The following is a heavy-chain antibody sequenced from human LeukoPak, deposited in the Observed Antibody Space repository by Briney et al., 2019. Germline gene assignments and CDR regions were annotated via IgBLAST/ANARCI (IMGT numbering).Heavy chain of an antibody. J-gene: IGHJ6*02. CDR1: GGSFSGYY. V-gene: IGHV4-34*01. Sequence: SETLSLTCAVYGGSFSGYYWSWIRQPPGKGLEWIGEINHSGSTNYNPSLKSRVTISVDTSKNQFSLKLSSVTAADTAVYYCARTWRTVFSYYGMDVWGQGTTVTVSS. CDR2: INHSGST. D-gene: IGHD3-3*01. CDR3: ARTWRTVFSYYGMDV.